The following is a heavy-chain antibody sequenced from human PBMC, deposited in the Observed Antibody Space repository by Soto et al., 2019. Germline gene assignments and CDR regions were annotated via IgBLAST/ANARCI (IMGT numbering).Heavy chain of an antibody. CDR2: IIPIFGTA. D-gene: IGHD3-22*01. CDR1: GGTFSSYA. CDR3: ARDAAYYYDSRSYMDV. Sequence: ASVKVSCKASGGTFSSYAISWVRQAPGQGLEWMGGIIPIFGTANYAQKFQGRVTITADESTSTAYMELSSLRSEDTAVYYCARDAAYYYDSRSYMDVWGQGTRVTVS. V-gene: IGHV1-69*13. J-gene: IGHJ6*01.